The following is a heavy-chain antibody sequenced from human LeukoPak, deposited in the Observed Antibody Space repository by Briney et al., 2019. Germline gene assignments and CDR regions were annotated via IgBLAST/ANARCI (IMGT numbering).Heavy chain of an antibody. D-gene: IGHD2-2*01. Sequence: GGSLGLSCAASGFIFNDYYMSWIRQAPGKGLEWVSYSSSSGSIIYYADSVKGRFTISRDNAKNTLYLQMNSLRVEDTAVYYCARDYRCSSTSCKDRTFDYWGQGTLVTVSS. CDR1: GFIFNDYY. V-gene: IGHV3-11*01. CDR3: ARDYRCSSTSCKDRTFDY. J-gene: IGHJ4*02. CDR2: SSSSGSII.